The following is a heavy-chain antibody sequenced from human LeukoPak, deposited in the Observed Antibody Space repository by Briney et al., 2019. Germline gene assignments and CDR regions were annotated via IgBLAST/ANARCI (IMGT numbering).Heavy chain of an antibody. J-gene: IGHJ6*03. D-gene: IGHD1-26*01. CDR2: INHSGST. CDR1: GGSFSGYY. CDR3: ARQRGGSYYMDV. Sequence: LETLSLTCAVYGGSFSGYYWSWIRQPPGKGLEWIGEINHSGSTNYNPSLKSRVTISVDTSKNQFSLKLSSVTAADTAVYYCARQRGGSYYMDVWGKGTTVTISS. V-gene: IGHV4-34*01.